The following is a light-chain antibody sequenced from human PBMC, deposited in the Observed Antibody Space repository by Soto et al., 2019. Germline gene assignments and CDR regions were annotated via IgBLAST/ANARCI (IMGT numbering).Light chain of an antibody. CDR2: AAS. Sequence: DIQMTQSPSTLSASVGDRVTITCRASQSISSYLSWYQQKPGKAPKLLIYAASSLQSGVPSRFSGSGSGTDCTLTISSLQPEDVATYYCQQSYSTPWTLGQGTKVDIK. CDR3: QQSYSTPWT. J-gene: IGKJ1*01. V-gene: IGKV1-39*01. CDR1: QSISSY.